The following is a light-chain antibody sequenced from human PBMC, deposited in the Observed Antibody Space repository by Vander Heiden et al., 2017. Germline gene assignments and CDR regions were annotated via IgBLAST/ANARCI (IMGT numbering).Light chain of an antibody. V-gene: IGKV1-33*01. J-gene: IGKJ2*01. CDR1: QDISNY. Sequence: DIHMTQSPSSLSASVGDRVTITCQASQDISNYLNWYQQKPGKAPKLLIYDASNLETGVPSRFSGSRSGTDFTFTISSLQPEDIATYYCQQYDNLPYTFGQGTKLEIK. CDR2: DAS. CDR3: QQYDNLPYT.